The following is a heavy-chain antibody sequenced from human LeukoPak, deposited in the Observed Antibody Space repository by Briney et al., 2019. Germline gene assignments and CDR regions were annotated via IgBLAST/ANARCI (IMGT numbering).Heavy chain of an antibody. CDR2: IKQDGSEK. J-gene: IGHJ4*02. Sequence: PGGSLRLSCAASGFTFSDYYMSWIRQAPGKGLEWVANIKQDGSEKYYVDSVKGRFTISRDNAKNSLYLQMNSLRAEDTAVYYCAATEYSLPGEPQSLFDYWGQGTLVTVSS. D-gene: IGHD6-6*01. V-gene: IGHV3-7*01. CDR3: AATEYSLPGEPQSLFDY. CDR1: GFTFSDYY.